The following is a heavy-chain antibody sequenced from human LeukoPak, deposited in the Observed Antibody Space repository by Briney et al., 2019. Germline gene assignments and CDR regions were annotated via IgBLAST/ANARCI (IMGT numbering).Heavy chain of an antibody. CDR3: ARGRKRFLEWLFLDY. V-gene: IGHV4-34*01. J-gene: IGHJ4*02. CDR2: FNHSGST. CDR1: GGSFSDSY. Sequence: PSETLSLTCAVYGGSFSDSYWSWIRQPPGKGLEWIGEFNHSGSTNYNPSLKSRVTISVDTSKNQFSLKLSSVTAADTAVYYCARGRKRFLEWLFLDYWGQGTLVTVSS. D-gene: IGHD3-3*01.